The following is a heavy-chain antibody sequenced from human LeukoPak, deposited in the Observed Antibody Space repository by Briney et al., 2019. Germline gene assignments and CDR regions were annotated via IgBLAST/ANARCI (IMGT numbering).Heavy chain of an antibody. D-gene: IGHD6-13*01. CDR2: IIPIFGTA. CDR3: ARGRSSSWYGNWFDP. V-gene: IGHV1-69*05. Sequence: VASVKVSCKASGGTFSSYAISWVRQAPGQGLEWMGGIIPIFGTANYAQKFQGRVTITTDESTSTAYMELSSLRSEDTAVYYCARGRSSSWYGNWFDPWGQGTLVTASS. CDR1: GGTFSSYA. J-gene: IGHJ5*02.